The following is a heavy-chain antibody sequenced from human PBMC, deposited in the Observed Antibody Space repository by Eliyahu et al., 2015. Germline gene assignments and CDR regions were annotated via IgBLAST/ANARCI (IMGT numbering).Heavy chain of an antibody. CDR1: GGSFSGNX. CDR2: ISHSGST. D-gene: IGHD3-3*01. V-gene: IGHV4-34*01. CDR3: ARGGLRFSEWISFGGEGNYYDYGLDV. J-gene: IGHJ6*02. Sequence: QVQLQQWGAGLLKPSETLSLTCAVYGGSFSGNXWXWIRQPPGKGLEWIGEISHSGSTKYNPSLKSRVTVSLDASKNQFSLKVTSVTAADTALYYCARGGLRFSEWISFGGEGNYYDYGLDVWGQGTTVTVSS.